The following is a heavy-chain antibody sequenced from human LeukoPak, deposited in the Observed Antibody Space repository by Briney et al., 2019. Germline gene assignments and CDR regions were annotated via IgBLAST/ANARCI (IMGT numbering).Heavy chain of an antibody. D-gene: IGHD3-16*01. J-gene: IGHJ3*02. V-gene: IGHV3-30*04. CDR1: GFTFSSYA. Sequence: PGGSLRLSCAASGFTFSSYAMHWVRQAPGKGLERVAVISYDGSNKYYADSVKGRFTISRDNSKNTLYLQMNSLRAEDTAVYYCESMITAIGAFDIWGQGTMVTVSS. CDR3: ESMITAIGAFDI. CDR2: ISYDGSNK.